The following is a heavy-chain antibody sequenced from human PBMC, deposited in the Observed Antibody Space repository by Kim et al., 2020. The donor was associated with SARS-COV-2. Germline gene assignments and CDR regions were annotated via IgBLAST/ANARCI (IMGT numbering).Heavy chain of an antibody. D-gene: IGHD3-10*01. J-gene: IGHJ2*01. CDR2: ITSSSTYI. Sequence: GGSLRLSCAGSGFTFSSYSMNWVRQAPGKGLEWVSSITSSSTYIYYADSVKGRFTISRDNAKNSLSLQMNSLRAEDAAVYYCVRGGKYFDLLGRGTLVTVSS. V-gene: IGHV3-21*01. CDR1: GFTFSSYS. CDR3: VRGGKYFDL.